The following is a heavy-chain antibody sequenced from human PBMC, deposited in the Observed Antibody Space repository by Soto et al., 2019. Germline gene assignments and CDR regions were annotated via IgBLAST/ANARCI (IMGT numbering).Heavy chain of an antibody. V-gene: IGHV4-28*03. CDR1: GYSISSSSW. CDR2: IYYSGST. J-gene: IGHJ5*02. CDR3: ARAIAAAGNWFDP. Sequence: SETLSLTCAVSGYSISSSSWWGWIRQPPGKGLEWIGYIYYSGSTYYNPSLKSRVTMSVDTSKNQFSLKLSSVTAVDTAVYYCARAIAAAGNWFDPWGQGTLVTVSS. D-gene: IGHD6-13*01.